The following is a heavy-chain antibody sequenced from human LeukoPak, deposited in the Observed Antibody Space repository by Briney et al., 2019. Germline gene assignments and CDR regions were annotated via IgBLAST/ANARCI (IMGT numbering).Heavy chain of an antibody. V-gene: IGHV3-30*03. CDR3: AGAAAGDLNFDY. D-gene: IGHD6-13*01. CDR2: ISYDGSNK. CDR1: GFTFSSHG. Sequence: PGGSLRLSCAASGFTFSSHGMHWVRQAPGKGLEWVAVISYDGSNKYYADSVKGRFTISRDNSKNTLYLQMNSLRAEDTAVYYCAGAAAGDLNFDYWGQGTLVTVSS. J-gene: IGHJ4*02.